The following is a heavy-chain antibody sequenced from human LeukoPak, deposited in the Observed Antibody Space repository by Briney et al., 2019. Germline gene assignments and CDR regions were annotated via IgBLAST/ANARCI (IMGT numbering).Heavy chain of an antibody. CDR1: GFTFSSYW. V-gene: IGHV3-74*01. CDR3: ARALDSGSSLDY. D-gene: IGHD6-6*01. J-gene: IGHJ4*02. CDR2: INSDGSTI. Sequence: GGSLRLSCAASGFTFSSYWMHWVRQAPGKGLVWVSRINSDGSTISYADSVKGRFTFSRDNAKNTLYLQMNSLRAEDTAVYYCARALDSGSSLDYWGQGTLVTVSS.